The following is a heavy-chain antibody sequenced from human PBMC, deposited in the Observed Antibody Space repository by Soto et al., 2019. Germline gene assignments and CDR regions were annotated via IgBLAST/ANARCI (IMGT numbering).Heavy chain of an antibody. V-gene: IGHV1-18*01. CDR2: ISGYNDNT. J-gene: IGHJ6*02. CDR3: AKDASSWFYYFYGMDV. D-gene: IGHD2-2*01. Sequence: QIQLEQSRPELRKPGASVKVSCKATGYIFSNFGISWVRQAPGQGLEWMGWISGYNDNTNYAQKFQDRLRMTTDISTGRAYMELTTLRSEDTAVYYCAKDASSWFYYFYGMDVWGQGTTVTVSS. CDR1: GYIFSNFG.